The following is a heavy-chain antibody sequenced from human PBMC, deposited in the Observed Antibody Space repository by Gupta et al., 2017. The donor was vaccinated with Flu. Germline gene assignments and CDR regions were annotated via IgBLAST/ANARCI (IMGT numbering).Heavy chain of an antibody. D-gene: IGHD4-17*01. CDR1: GSTFSSYW. J-gene: IGHJ4*02. Sequence: EVQLAESGGDTVTPGGSLRLSCAASGSTFSSYWMHWVRQPPGKGLVWVSQISKDGRNIDYADFVKGRLTTSRNNAKNTLYLQMNSLRVEDTGVYYCARSYGDFVFDYWGQGTLVTVSS. CDR3: ARSYGDFVFDY. V-gene: IGHV3-74*01. CDR2: ISKDGRNI.